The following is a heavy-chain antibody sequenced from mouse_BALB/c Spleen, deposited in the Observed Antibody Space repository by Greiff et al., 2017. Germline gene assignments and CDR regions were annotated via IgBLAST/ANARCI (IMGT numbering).Heavy chain of an antibody. V-gene: IGHV14-3*02. D-gene: IGHD2-3*01. CDR1: GFNIKDTY. Sequence: VQLKQSGAELVKPGASVKLSCTASGFNIKDTYMHWVKQRPEQGLEWIGRIDPANGNTKYDPKFQGKATITADTSSNTAYLQLSSLTSEDTDVYYCAPDGYYGYWGQGTTLTVSS. J-gene: IGHJ2*01. CDR2: IDPANGNT. CDR3: APDGYYGY.